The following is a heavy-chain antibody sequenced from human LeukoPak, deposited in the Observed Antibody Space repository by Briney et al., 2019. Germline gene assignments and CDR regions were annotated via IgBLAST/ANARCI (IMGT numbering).Heavy chain of an antibody. J-gene: IGHJ4*02. CDR2: IYPSGNT. CDR3: VGAVAGPAYFDY. CDR1: GGSITSVGYY. D-gene: IGHD6-19*01. V-gene: IGHV4-61*02. Sequence: PSETLSLTCTVSGGSITSVGYYWTWLRQPAGKGLEWIGRIYPSGNTMYNPSLTSRVTISVDTSKNQFSLKLSSVTAADTAVYYCVGAVAGPAYFDYWGQGTLVTVSS.